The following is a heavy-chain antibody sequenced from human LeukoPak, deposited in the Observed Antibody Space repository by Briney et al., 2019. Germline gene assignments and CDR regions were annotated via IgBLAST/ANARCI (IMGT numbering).Heavy chain of an antibody. CDR1: RGTFSSYA. CDR2: IIPIFGAA. V-gene: IGHV1-69*13. J-gene: IGHJ6*03. Sequence: SLKVSCKASRGTFSSYAIRWVRQAPGQGLEWMGGIIPIFGAANYAQKFQGRVTITADESTSTAYMGLSSLRSEDTAVYYCARDGDYCSGGSCYLYYYYYMDVWGKGTTVTVSS. CDR3: ARDGDYCSGGSCYLYYYYYMDV. D-gene: IGHD2-15*01.